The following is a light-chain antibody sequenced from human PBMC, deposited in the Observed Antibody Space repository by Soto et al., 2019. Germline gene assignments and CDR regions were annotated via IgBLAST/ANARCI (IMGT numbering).Light chain of an antibody. J-gene: IGLJ2*01. Sequence: QSALTQPASVSGSPGQSITISCPGSSSDVGGYNYVSWYQQHPGKAPKLMIYEVSNRPSGISNRFSGSKSGNTASLTLSGLQAEDEADYYCSSYTSSSTLVFGGGTKLTVL. V-gene: IGLV2-14*01. CDR3: SSYTSSSTLV. CDR1: SSDVGGYNY. CDR2: EVS.